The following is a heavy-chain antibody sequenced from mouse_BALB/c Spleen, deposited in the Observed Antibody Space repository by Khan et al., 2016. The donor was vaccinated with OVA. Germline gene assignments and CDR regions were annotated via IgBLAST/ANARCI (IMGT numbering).Heavy chain of an antibody. J-gene: IGHJ3*01. D-gene: IGHD1-1*02. CDR2: FNTGGHYT. CDR3: ARLAYYYNSEAFAD. Sequence: EVELVESGGDLVKTGGSLKLSCAASGFTFSTYGMYWVRQTSDKRLEWVATFNTGGHYTYYITNVQGRFTISRDNAENILYLQLNSLRSEDTAIYYCARLAYYYNSEAFADWCQGTLVTVSA. CDR1: GFTFSTYG. V-gene: IGHV5-6*01.